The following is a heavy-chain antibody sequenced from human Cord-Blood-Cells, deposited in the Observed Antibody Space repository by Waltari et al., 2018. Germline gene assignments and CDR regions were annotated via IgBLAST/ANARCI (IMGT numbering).Heavy chain of an antibody. J-gene: IGHJ4*02. D-gene: IGHD5-18*01. V-gene: IGHV3-53*01. Sequence: EVQLVESGGGLIQPGGSLRLSCAASGFTVSSNYMSWVRRAPGKGLEWVSVIYSGGSTYYADSVKGRFTISRDNAKSTLYLQMNSLRAEDTAVYYCARDGDVDTAMVTYYWGQGTLVTVSS. CDR1: GFTVSSNY. CDR3: ARDGDVDTAMVTYY. CDR2: IYSGGST.